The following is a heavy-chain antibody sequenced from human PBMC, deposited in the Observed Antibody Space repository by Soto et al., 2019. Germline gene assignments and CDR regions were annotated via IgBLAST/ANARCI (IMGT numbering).Heavy chain of an antibody. CDR3: AKDLGRSIAAAGKGWFDP. V-gene: IGHV3-23*01. CDR2: ISGSGGST. D-gene: IGHD6-13*01. Sequence: GGSLRLSCAASGFTFSSYAMSWVRQAPGKGLEWVSAISGSGGSTYYADSVKGRFTISRDNSKNTLYLQMNSLRAEDTAVYYCAKDLGRSIAAAGKGWFDPWGQGTLVTVSS. J-gene: IGHJ5*02. CDR1: GFTFSSYA.